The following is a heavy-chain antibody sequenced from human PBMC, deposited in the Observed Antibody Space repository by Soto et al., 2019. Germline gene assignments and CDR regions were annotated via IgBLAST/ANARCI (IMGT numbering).Heavy chain of an antibody. CDR3: ATRNNGDWDFYY. D-gene: IGHD4-17*01. CDR2: FDPEDGET. J-gene: IGHJ4*02. CDR1: GYTLTELS. Sequence: ASVKVSCKVSGYTLTELSMHWVRQAPGKGLEWMGGFDPEDGETIYAQKFQGRVTMTEDTSTDTAYMELSSLRSEDTAVYYCATRNNGDWDFYYWGQGTLVTVSS. V-gene: IGHV1-24*01.